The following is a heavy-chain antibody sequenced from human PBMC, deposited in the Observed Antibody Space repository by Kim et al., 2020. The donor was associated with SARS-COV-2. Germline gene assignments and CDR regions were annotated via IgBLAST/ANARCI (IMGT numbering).Heavy chain of an antibody. J-gene: IGHJ4*02. CDR3: AAEKYSSGWYSDY. D-gene: IGHD6-19*01. CDR2: IYSGGST. CDR1: GFTVSSNY. V-gene: IGHV3-66*01. Sequence: GGSLRLSCAASGFTVSSNYMSWVRQAPGKGLEWVSVIYSGGSTYYADSGKGRFTISRDNSKNTLYLQMNSLRAEDTAVYYCAAEKYSSGWYSDYWGQGTLVTVSS.